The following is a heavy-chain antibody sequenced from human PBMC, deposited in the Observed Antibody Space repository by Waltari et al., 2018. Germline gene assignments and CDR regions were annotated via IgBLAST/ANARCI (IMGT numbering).Heavy chain of an antibody. CDR3: ARGRFGPFGSGCLGY. J-gene: IGHJ4*02. V-gene: IGHV1-8*01. CDR2: MNPNIGNT. Sequence: QVQLVQSGAEVKKPGASVKVSCKASGYTFTSYDIKWGRQATGQGLEWMGWMNPNIGNTGYAQKFQGRVTMTRNTSISTAYMELSSLRSEDTAVYYCARGRFGPFGSGCLGYWGQGTLVTVSS. CDR1: GYTFTSYD. D-gene: IGHD6-19*01.